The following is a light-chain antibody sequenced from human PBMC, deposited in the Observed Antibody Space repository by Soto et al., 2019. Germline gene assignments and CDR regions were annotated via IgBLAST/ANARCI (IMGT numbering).Light chain of an antibody. CDR3: QQRSNWPPIT. CDR1: QSVSSY. CDR2: DAS. V-gene: IGKV3-11*01. Sequence: EIVLTQSPPTLSLSPGERATLSCRASQSVSSYLAWYQQKPGQAPRLLIYDASNRATGIPARFSGSGSGTDFTITISSLEPEDFSVYYCQQRSNWPPITFGQGTRLEIK. J-gene: IGKJ5*01.